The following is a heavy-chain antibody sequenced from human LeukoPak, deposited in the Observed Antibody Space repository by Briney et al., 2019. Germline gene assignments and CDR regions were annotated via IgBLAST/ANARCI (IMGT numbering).Heavy chain of an antibody. CDR1: AYTFTSHY. CDR2: INPNPNSGAT. J-gene: IGHJ4*02. CDR3: ARGGIFDPEDYFDY. V-gene: IGHV1-2*02. D-gene: IGHD3-16*01. Sequence: ASVKVSCKASAYTFTSHYIHWMRQAPGQGLEWMGWINPNPNSGATTYAQHFQGRVTMTSDTSISTAYMELSRLRSDDTAVYYCARGGIFDPEDYFDYWGQGTLVTVSS.